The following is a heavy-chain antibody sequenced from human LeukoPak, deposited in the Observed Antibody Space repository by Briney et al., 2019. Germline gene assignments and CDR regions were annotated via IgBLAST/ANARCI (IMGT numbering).Heavy chain of an antibody. CDR3: AREYYDSRGGGQWFDP. CDR1: GYTFTSYD. CDR2: INPNSGGT. V-gene: IGHV1-2*02. D-gene: IGHD3-22*01. J-gene: IGHJ5*02. Sequence: ASVKVSCKASGYTFTSYDINWVRQAPGQGLEWMGWINPNSGGTNYAQKFQGRVTMTRDTSISTAYMELSRLRSDDTAVYYCAREYYDSRGGGQWFDPWGQGTLVTVSS.